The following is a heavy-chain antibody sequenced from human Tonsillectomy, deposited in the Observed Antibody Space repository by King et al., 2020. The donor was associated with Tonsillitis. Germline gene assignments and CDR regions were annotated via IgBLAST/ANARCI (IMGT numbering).Heavy chain of an antibody. J-gene: IGHJ4*02. CDR3: AIGGNSDFDY. CDR2: ISRRGDYI. CDR1: GFTFSSSA. Sequence: VQLVESGGGLVQPGGSLRLSCAASGFTFSSSAVSWVRQAPGMGLGWVSTISRRGDYIYYADSVKGRFTISRDNSKNTVYVQMNSLRADDTAVYYCAIGGNSDFDYWGQGTLVTVSS. D-gene: IGHD4-23*01. V-gene: IGHV3-23*04.